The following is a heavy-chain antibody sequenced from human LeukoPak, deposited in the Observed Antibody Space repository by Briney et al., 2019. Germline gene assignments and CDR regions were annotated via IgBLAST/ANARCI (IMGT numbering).Heavy chain of an antibody. J-gene: IGHJ3*02. CDR1: GYTFTSYG. CDR2: ISAYNSNT. V-gene: IGHV1-18*01. CDR3: ARDGDYGGNNDAFDI. Sequence: ASVKVSCKASGYTFTSYGINWVRQAPGQGLEWMGWISAYNSNTNYAQKKLQGRVTMTTDTSTSTAYMELRSLRSDDTAVYYCARDGDYGGNNDAFDIWGQGTMVTVSS. D-gene: IGHD4-23*01.